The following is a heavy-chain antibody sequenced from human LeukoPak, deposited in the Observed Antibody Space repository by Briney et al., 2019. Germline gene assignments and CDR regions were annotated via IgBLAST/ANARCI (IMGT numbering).Heavy chain of an antibody. V-gene: IGHV4-61*02. CDR2: IYTSGST. D-gene: IGHD3-16*01. CDR3: ARLGVRSDYAKKWYFDL. Sequence: SETLSLTCAVSGGSISSDSFYWSWIRQPAGKGLEWIGRIYTSGSTNYNPSLKSRVTISVDTSKNHFSLKLSSVTAADTAVYYCARLGVRSDYAKKWYFDLWGRGTLVTVSS. CDR1: GGSISSDSFY. J-gene: IGHJ2*01.